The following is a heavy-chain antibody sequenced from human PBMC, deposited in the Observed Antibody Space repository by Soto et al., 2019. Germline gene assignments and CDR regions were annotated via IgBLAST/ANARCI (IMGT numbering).Heavy chain of an antibody. CDR2: IYYSGST. CDR3: ARLRDFDARSSLAFDY. V-gene: IGHV4-59*08. Sequence: SETLSLTCTVSGGSISSYYWSWIRQPPGKGLEWIGYIYYSGSTNYNPSLKSRVTISVDTSKNQFSLKLSSVTAADTAVYYCARLRDFDARSSLAFDYWGQGTLVTVSS. CDR1: GGSISSYY. D-gene: IGHD2-15*01. J-gene: IGHJ4*02.